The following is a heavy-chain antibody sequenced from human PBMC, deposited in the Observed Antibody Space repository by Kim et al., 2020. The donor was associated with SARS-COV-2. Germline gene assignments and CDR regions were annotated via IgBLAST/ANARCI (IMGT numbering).Heavy chain of an antibody. CDR3: ARGPYSSTWGNGFDI. V-gene: IGHV4-59*13. CDR1: GGSISSSY. D-gene: IGHD6-13*01. J-gene: IGHJ3*02. Sequence: SETLSLTCTVSGGSISSSYWSWIRQPPGKGLEWIGFIYHSGSTYSNPSLNSRVTISLDTSKNQFSLNLNSVTAADTAMYYCARGPYSSTWGNGFDIWGQGTMVTVSP. CDR2: IYHSGST.